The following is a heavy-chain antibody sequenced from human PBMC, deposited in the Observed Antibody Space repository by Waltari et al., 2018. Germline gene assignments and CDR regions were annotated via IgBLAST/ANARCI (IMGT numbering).Heavy chain of an antibody. V-gene: IGHV3-53*03. CDR1: GFLVEATY. CDR2: IYSGITT. CDR3: ARGHCTGGSCHSGDNFDL. Sequence: EVNLVESGGGLVKPGGSLRLSCAASGFLVEATYMTWVRQAPGKGLEWVSVIYSGITTYYADSAKDRFIISRDNSKNTLFLQMNSLRAEDTAVYYCARGHCTGGSCHSGDNFDLWGQGTLVTVSS. J-gene: IGHJ4*02. D-gene: IGHD2-15*01.